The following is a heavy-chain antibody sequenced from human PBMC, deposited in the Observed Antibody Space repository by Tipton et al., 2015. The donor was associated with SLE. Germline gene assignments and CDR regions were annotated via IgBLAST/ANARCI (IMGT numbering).Heavy chain of an antibody. CDR1: GGSISSENYY. CDR2: IYTSGIT. CDR3: ARRGGRYAFDI. J-gene: IGHJ3*02. Sequence: TLSLICTVSGGSISSENYYWTWIRQPAGKGLEWIGRIYTSGITNYNPSLKSRVTISVDTSKNQFSLKLSSVTAADTAVYYCARRGGRYAFDIWGQGTMVTVSS. D-gene: IGHD3-16*01. V-gene: IGHV4-61*02.